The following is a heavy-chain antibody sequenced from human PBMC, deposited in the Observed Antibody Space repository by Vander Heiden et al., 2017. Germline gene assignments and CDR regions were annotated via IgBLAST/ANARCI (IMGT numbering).Heavy chain of an antibody. D-gene: IGHD6-19*01. CDR3: AKGSSGWTPFDY. J-gene: IGHJ4*02. CDR2: MRWNSGSI. CDR1: GFTFDDYA. Sequence: EVQLVESGGGLVQPGRSLSLSCAASGFTFDDYAMHWVRQAPGKGLEWVSGMRWNSGSIGYADSVKGRFTISRDNAKNSLYLQMNSLRAEDTALYYCAKGSSGWTPFDYWGQGTLVTVSS. V-gene: IGHV3-9*01.